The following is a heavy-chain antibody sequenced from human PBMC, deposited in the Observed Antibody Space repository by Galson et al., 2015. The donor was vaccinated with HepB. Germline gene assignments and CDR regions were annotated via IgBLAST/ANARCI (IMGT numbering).Heavy chain of an antibody. J-gene: IGHJ6*02. Sequence: SLRLSCAASGFTFSTYSMNWVRQAPGKGLEWVSSITSSSRNMYYADSVKGRFTISRDNAKNSLYLQMNRLRVEDTAVYYCAKDRGDSSSRYPGPYYYYGLDVWGRGTTVTVSS. CDR1: GFTFSTYS. D-gene: IGHD6-13*01. V-gene: IGHV3-21*01. CDR3: AKDRGDSSSRYPGPYYYYGLDV. CDR2: ITSSSRNM.